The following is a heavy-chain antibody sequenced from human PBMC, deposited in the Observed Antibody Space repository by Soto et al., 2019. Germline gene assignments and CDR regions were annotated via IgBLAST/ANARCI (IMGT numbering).Heavy chain of an antibody. V-gene: IGHV4-59*08. Sequence: SSETLSLTCTVSGGSISGSYWSWIRQPPGKGLEWIGHIYYSGGTNYNPSLKSRVTMSVDTSKNQFSLKLSSVTATDTAVYYCGRGSYRFDYWGQGTLVTVSS. CDR3: GRGSYRFDY. D-gene: IGHD3-16*02. J-gene: IGHJ4*02. CDR2: IYYSGGT. CDR1: GGSISGSY.